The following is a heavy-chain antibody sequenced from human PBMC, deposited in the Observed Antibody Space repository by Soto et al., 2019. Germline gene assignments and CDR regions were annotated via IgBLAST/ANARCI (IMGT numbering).Heavy chain of an antibody. CDR1: GGTFSSYT. V-gene: IGHV1-69*08. CDR2: IIPILGIA. Sequence: QVQLVQSGAEVKKPGSSVKVSCKASGGTFSSYTISWVRQAPGQGLEWMGRIIPILGIANYAQKFQGRVTITAHKSASSAYMELTSLRSEDTAVYYGARDAGGGSDGMDVWGQGTTVTVSS. CDR3: ARDAGGGSDGMDV. J-gene: IGHJ6*02. D-gene: IGHD3-10*01.